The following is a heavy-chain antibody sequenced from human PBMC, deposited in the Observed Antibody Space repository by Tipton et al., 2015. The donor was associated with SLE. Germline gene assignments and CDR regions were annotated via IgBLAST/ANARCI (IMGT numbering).Heavy chain of an antibody. CDR1: GGSLRGFY. V-gene: IGHV4-34*01. D-gene: IGHD2-15*01. J-gene: IGHJ4*02. CDR3: ARAACSGGSCYEPYRDGWYYFDY. CDR2: INHRGST. Sequence: TLSLTCAVYGGSLRGFYWSWVRPPPGKGRGGVGGINHRGSTNYNPPLKSRVTISVDTSKNQFSLKLSSVTAADTAVYYCARAACSGGSCYEPYRDGWYYFDYWGQGTLVTVSS.